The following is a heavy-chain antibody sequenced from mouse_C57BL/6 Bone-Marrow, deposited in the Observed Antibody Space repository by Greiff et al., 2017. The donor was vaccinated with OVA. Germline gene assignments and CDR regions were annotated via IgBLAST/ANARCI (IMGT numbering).Heavy chain of an antibody. V-gene: IGHV1-81*01. D-gene: IGHD1-1*02. CDR3: ARKGLWSEGFAY. CDR2: IYPRSGNT. Sequence: VQLVESGAELARPGASVKLSCKASGYTFTSYGISWVKQRTGQGLEWIGEIYPRSGNTYYNEKFKGKATLTADKSSSTAYMELRSLTSEDSAVYFCARKGLWSEGFAYWGKGTLVTVSA. J-gene: IGHJ3*01. CDR1: GYTFTSYG.